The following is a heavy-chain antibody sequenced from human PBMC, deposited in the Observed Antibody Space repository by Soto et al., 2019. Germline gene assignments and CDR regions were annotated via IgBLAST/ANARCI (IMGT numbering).Heavy chain of an antibody. CDR3: TTDKIITFGGVIVPNWFDP. Sequence: GGSLRLSCAASGFTFSNAWMSWVRKAPGKGLEWVGRIKSKTDDGTTDYAAPVKGRFTISRDDSKNTLYLQMNSLKTEDTAVYHCTTDKIITFGGVIVPNWFDPWGQGTLFTVSS. CDR2: IKSKTDDGTT. CDR1: GFTFSNAW. V-gene: IGHV3-15*01. D-gene: IGHD3-16*02. J-gene: IGHJ5*02.